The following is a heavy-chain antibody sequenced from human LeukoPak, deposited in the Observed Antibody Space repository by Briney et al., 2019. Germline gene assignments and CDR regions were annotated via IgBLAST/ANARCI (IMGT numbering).Heavy chain of an antibody. V-gene: IGHV3-23*01. CDR1: GFSFSSYA. J-gene: IGHJ3*02. CDR3: AKERNGYNWDDAFDI. Sequence: GGSLRLSCAASGFSFSSYAMSWVRQAPGKGLEWVSEITGSGGNTYYADSVEGRFTISRDNSKNTLYLQMNSLRAEDTAVYYCAKERNGYNWDDAFDIWGQGTMVTVSS. CDR2: ITGSGGNT. D-gene: IGHD5-24*01.